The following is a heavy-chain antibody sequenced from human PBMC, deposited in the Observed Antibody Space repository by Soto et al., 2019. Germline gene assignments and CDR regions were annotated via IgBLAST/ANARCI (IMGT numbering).Heavy chain of an antibody. CDR3: ASPGTDGSGSYLYNLDY. J-gene: IGHJ4*01. Sequence: QLQLQESGPGLVKPSETLSLTCTVSGGSISSSSYYCGWIRQHPVQGLQWIGRIHYSGSTYYYPSLKRRVTISVDTSKTQFSRELSSVTAVDTAVDYCASPGTDGSGSYLYNLDYCGHGTLVTVSS. CDR1: GGSISSSSYY. CDR2: IHYSGST. V-gene: IGHV4-39*01. D-gene: IGHD3-10*01.